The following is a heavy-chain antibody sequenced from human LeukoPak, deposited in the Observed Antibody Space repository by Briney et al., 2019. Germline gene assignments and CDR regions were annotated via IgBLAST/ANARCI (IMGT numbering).Heavy chain of an antibody. CDR3: ARGRTKEAFTHDY. D-gene: IGHD1-14*01. CDR2: INHSGST. V-gene: IGHV4-34*01. J-gene: IGHJ4*02. Sequence: SETLSLTCAVYGGSFSGYYWSWIRQPPGKGLEWIGEINHSGSTNYNPSLKSRVTISVDTSKNQFSLKLSSVTAADTAVYYCARGRTKEAFTHDYWGQGTLVTVSS. CDR1: GGSFSGYY.